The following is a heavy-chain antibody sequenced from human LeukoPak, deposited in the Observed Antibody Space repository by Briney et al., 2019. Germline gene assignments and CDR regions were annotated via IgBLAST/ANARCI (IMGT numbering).Heavy chain of an antibody. Sequence: GGPLRLSCAASGFTFSSYSMNWVRQAPGKGLEWVSSISSSSSYIYYADSVKGRFTISRDNAKNSLYLQMNSLRAEDTAVYYCAVHYGSGSYHYWGQGTLVTVSS. CDR2: ISSSSSYI. CDR3: AVHYGSGSYHY. V-gene: IGHV3-21*01. CDR1: GFTFSSYS. D-gene: IGHD3-10*01. J-gene: IGHJ4*02.